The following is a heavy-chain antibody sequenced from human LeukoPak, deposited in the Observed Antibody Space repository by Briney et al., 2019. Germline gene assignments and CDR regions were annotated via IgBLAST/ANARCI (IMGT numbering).Heavy chain of an antibody. CDR2: IKHDGNWK. D-gene: IGHD6-19*01. Sequence: GGSLRLSCAASGFSFSRSEMIWVRQAPGKGLEWVANIKHDGNWKFYADSVKGRFTVSRDNAEKSVYLHMSSLRAEDTAMYYCASEGHRSGSLGDYWGQGILVTVSS. J-gene: IGHJ4*02. CDR3: ASEGHRSGSLGDY. V-gene: IGHV3-7*03. CDR1: GFSFSRSE.